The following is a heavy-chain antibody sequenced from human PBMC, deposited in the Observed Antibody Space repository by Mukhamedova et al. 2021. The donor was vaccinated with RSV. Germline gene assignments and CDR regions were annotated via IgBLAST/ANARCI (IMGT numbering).Heavy chain of an antibody. V-gene: IGHV4-59*08. Sequence: GLEWIGYIYYSGRTNYNLSLKSRVTISVDTSKNQFSLKLSSVTAADTAVYYCARLTVSYYYYYIDVWGKGTTVTVSS. J-gene: IGHJ6*03. CDR2: IYYSGRT. CDR3: ARLTVSYYYYYIDV. D-gene: IGHD4-11*01.